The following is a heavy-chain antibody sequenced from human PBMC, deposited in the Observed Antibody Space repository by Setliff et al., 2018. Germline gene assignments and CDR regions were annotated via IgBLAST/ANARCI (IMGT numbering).Heavy chain of an antibody. CDR1: GGSISSSSYY. Sequence: SETLSLTCTVSGGSISSSSYYWGWIRQPPGKGLEWIGSIYHSGSTYYNPSLKSRVTISVDTSKNQFSLKLTSVTAADTAVYYCARVGAVNYDFDSWGQGTLVTVSS. D-gene: IGHD3-10*01. V-gene: IGHV4-39*07. J-gene: IGHJ4*02. CDR2: IYHSGST. CDR3: ARVGAVNYDFDS.